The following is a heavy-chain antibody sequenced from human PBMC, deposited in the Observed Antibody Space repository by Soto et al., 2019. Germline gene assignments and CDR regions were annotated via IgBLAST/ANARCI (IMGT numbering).Heavy chain of an antibody. CDR2: ISDSTSGT. V-gene: IGHV3-23*01. Sequence: EVQLLESGGGLVQPGGSLRLSCAASGFAFSSYAMSWVRQAPGKGLEWVSSISDSTSGTYYADAVKGRFTISRDNSNNKLYLHINSQSAEDTAVYYYAKDRGSIDPFDYWGQGALITDSS. D-gene: IGHD3-16*02. CDR1: GFAFSSYA. J-gene: IGHJ4*02. CDR3: AKDRGSIDPFDY.